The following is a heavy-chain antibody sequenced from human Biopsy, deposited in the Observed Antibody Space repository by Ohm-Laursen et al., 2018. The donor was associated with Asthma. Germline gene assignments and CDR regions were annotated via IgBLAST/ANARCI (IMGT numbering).Heavy chain of an antibody. V-gene: IGHV1-46*01. CDR3: ARAGALIVGATMGY. CDR1: GDILSSFG. CDR2: INPSGGST. J-gene: IGHJ4*02. Sequence: ASVKVSCKAHGDILSSFGIKWVRKAPGQGLEWMGIINPSGGSTSYAQKFQGRVTMTRDTSTSTVYMELSSPRSEDTAVYYCARAGALIVGATMGYWGQGTLVTVSS. D-gene: IGHD1-26*01.